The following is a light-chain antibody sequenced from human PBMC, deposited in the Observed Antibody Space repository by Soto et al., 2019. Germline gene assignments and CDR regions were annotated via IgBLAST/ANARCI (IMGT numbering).Light chain of an antibody. Sequence: QSVLTQPASVSGSPGQSITISCTGNSSDVGGYNYVSWYQQNPGKAPKLMIYEVHKRPSGVPDRFSGSKSGNTASLTVSGLQAEDEADYHCSSYGGNDWVFGGGTQLTVL. CDR1: SSDVGGYNY. V-gene: IGLV2-8*01. J-gene: IGLJ3*02. CDR2: EVH. CDR3: SSYGGNDWV.